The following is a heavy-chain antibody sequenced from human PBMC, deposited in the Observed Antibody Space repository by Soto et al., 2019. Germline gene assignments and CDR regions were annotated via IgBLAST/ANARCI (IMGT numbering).Heavy chain of an antibody. J-gene: IGHJ4*02. CDR2: INHANGNT. Sequence: QVQLAQSGAEERKPGASVKVSCEATGYTFTAYAMHWVRQAPGQRLEWMGCINHANGNTEYSQKFQGSLSITSDTSANTVYMELNSLTSEDTAMYYCTRSAISPYGGLIGPFDYWGQGNLVTVSS. D-gene: IGHD3-16*02. CDR1: GYTFTAYA. CDR3: TRSAISPYGGLIGPFDY. V-gene: IGHV1-3*05.